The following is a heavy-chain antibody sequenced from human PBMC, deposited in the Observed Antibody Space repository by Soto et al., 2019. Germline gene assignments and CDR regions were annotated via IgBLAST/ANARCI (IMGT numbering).Heavy chain of an antibody. Sequence: SETLSLTCTVTNASICSRKWWTWVRQTPGKGLEWIGEIYHSGSINHNPSLKSRVTMSLDKSKNQFSLKMTSVTAADTAVYYCASKFGELLADAFDIWGQGTVVS. D-gene: IGHD3-10*01. V-gene: IGHV4-4*02. CDR2: IYHSGSI. J-gene: IGHJ3*02. CDR1: NASICSRKW. CDR3: ASKFGELLADAFDI.